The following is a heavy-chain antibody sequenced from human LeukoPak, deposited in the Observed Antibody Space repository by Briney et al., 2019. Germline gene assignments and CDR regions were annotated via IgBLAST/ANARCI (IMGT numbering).Heavy chain of an antibody. CDR3: ARDAEDTAMAYYYYYGMDV. J-gene: IGHJ6*02. D-gene: IGHD5-18*01. V-gene: IGHV1-18*01. Sequence: GASVKVSCKASGYTFTSYGISWVRQAPGQGLEWMGWISAYNGNTNYAQKLQGRVTMTTDTSTSTAYMELRSLRSDDTAVYYCARDAEDTAMAYYYYYGMDVWGQGTTVTVSS. CDR1: GYTFTSYG. CDR2: ISAYNGNT.